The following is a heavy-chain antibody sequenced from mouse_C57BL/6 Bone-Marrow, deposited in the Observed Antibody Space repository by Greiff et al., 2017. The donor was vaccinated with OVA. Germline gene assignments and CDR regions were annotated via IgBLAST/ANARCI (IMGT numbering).Heavy chain of an antibody. CDR3: TTEGLLLRPYYAMDY. V-gene: IGHV14-4*01. J-gene: IGHJ4*01. D-gene: IGHD1-1*01. CDR2: IDPENGDT. Sequence: EVQLQESGAELVRPGASVKLSCTASGFNIKDDYMHWVKQRPEQGLEWIGWIDPENGDTEYASKFQGKATITADTSSNTAYLQLSSLTSEDTAVYYCTTEGLLLRPYYAMDYWGQGTSVTVSS. CDR1: GFNIKDDY.